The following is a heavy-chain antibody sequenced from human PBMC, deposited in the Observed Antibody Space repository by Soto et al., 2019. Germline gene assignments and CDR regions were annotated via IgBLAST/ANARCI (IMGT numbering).Heavy chain of an antibody. CDR3: ASKAYFYYGMAV. V-gene: IGHV3-66*01. CDR1: GFTVSSNY. J-gene: IGHJ6*02. Sequence: EVQLVESGGGLVQPGGSLRLSCAASGFTVSSNYMSWVRQAPGKGLEWVSVIYSGGSTYYADSVKGRFTISRDNSKNTLYLQMNSLRADDTAVYYCASKAYFYYGMAVWGQGTTVTVSS. CDR2: IYSGGST.